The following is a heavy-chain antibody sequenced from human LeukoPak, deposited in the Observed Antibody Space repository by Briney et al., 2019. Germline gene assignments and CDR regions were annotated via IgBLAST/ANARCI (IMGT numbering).Heavy chain of an antibody. Sequence: SETLSLTCTVSGGSISSYYWSWIRQPAGKGLEWIGRIYTSGSTNYNPSLKSRVTISVDRSKNQFSLKLSSVTAADTAVYYCATGGYCSGGSCYSEMDYWGQGTLVTVSS. CDR2: IYTSGST. J-gene: IGHJ4*02. CDR1: GGSISSYY. CDR3: ATGGYCSGGSCYSEMDY. V-gene: IGHV4-4*07. D-gene: IGHD2-15*01.